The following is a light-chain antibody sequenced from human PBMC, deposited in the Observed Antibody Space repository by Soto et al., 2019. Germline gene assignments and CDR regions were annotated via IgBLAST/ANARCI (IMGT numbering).Light chain of an antibody. CDR1: QSVRNVY. CDR2: DAS. J-gene: IGKJ2*01. V-gene: IGKV3-20*01. Sequence: EIVLTQSPGTLSLSPGERATLSCRASQSVRNVYLAWYQQKPGQAPRLPIYDASNRATGIPDRFSGSGSGTDFTLTINRLAPEDFAVYYCHQSGSSPRTFGQGTKLEIK. CDR3: HQSGSSPRT.